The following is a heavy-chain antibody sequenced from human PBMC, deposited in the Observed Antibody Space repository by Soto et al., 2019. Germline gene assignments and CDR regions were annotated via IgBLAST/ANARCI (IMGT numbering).Heavy chain of an antibody. CDR1: GVSISSYY. D-gene: IGHD7-27*01. Sequence: SETLSLTCTVSGVSISSYYWSWIRQPPGKGLEWIGYFYYSGSTNYNPSLKSRVTISADTSKNQFSLRLSSVTAADTAVYYCARETDSGAFDYWGQGTLVTVSS. V-gene: IGHV4-59*01. J-gene: IGHJ4*02. CDR2: FYYSGST. CDR3: ARETDSGAFDY.